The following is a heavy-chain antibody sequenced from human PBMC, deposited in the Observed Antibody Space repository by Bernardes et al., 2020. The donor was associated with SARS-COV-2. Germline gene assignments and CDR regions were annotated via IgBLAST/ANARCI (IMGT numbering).Heavy chain of an antibody. J-gene: IGHJ4*02. CDR3: AKGRRRFFGPIDY. V-gene: IGHV3-23*01. D-gene: IGHD3-3*01. CDR2: LSCGGVST. CDR1: GFDFNSFA. Sequence: GGSLRLSCAASGFDFNSFAMNWVRQAPGKGLEWVSSLSCGGVSTYYADSVRGRFTISRDNPKRSLFLQMKRLTVEDTAIYYCAKGRRRFFGPIDYWGQGILVIVSS.